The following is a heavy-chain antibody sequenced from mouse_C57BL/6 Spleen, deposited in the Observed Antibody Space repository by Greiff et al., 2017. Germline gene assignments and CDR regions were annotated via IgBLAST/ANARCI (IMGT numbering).Heavy chain of an antibody. CDR2: IDPSDSYT. V-gene: IGHV1-69*01. Sequence: QVQLKQPGAELVMPGASVKLSCKASGYTFTSYWMHWVKQRPGQGLEWIGEIDPSDSYTNYNQKFKGKSTLTVDKSSSTAYMQLSSLTSEDSAVYYCARRRQTALDYWGQGTTLTVSS. D-gene: IGHD3-2*01. CDR1: GYTFTSYW. CDR3: ARRRQTALDY. J-gene: IGHJ2*01.